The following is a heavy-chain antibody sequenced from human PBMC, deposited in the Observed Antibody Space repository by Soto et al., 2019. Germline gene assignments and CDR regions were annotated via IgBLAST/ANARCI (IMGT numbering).Heavy chain of an antibody. J-gene: IGHJ4*02. D-gene: IGHD5-18*01. CDR1: GYTFTSYD. CDR3: APRGYSYGHHREPFDY. V-gene: IGHV1-8*01. Sequence: ASVNVSCKASGYTFTSYDINWVRQATGQGLEWMGWMNPNSGNTGYAQKFQGRVTMTRNTSISTAYMELSSLRSEDTAVYYCAPRGYSYGHHREPFDYWGQGTLVTVSS. CDR2: MNPNSGNT.